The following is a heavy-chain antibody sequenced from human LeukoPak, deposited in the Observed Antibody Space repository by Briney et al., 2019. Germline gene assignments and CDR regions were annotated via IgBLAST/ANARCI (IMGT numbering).Heavy chain of an antibody. D-gene: IGHD4-23*01. J-gene: IGHJ4*02. Sequence: GSLRLSCAASGFTFSSYAMSWVRQAPGKGLEWVSAISGSGGSTYYADSVKGRFTISRDNSKNTLYLQMNSLRAEDTAVYYCARERYGGNFLHPAAGYWGQGTLVTVSS. CDR2: ISGSGGST. V-gene: IGHV3-23*01. CDR1: GFTFSSYA. CDR3: ARERYGGNFLHPAAGY.